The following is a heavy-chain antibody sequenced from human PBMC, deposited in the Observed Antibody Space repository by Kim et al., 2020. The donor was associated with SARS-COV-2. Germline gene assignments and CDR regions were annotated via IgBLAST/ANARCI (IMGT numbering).Heavy chain of an antibody. V-gene: IGHV4-34*01. J-gene: IGHJ6*01. CDR1: GGSLSGYF. Sequence: SETLSLTCTVYGGSLSGYFWNWIRQPPGKGLEWVGVINHSEGTNYSPSLKSQVTMSIDSSKNQFSLWRSSMNATDTAGDFTCRGHVIVVPDPILVVW. D-gene: IGHD3-16*02. CDR3: CRGHVIVVPDPILVV. CDR2: INHSEGT.